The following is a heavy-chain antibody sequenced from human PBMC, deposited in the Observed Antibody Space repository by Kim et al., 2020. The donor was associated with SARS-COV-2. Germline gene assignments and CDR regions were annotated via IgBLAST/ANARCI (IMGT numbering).Heavy chain of an antibody. Sequence: GGSLRLSCAASGFTFSSYAMHWVRQAPGKGLEWVAVISYDGSNKYYADSVKGRFTISRDNSKNTLYLQMNSLRAEDTAVYYCARDLERLRWPRIDYWGQGTLVTVSS. J-gene: IGHJ4*02. D-gene: IGHD4-17*01. CDR2: ISYDGSNK. V-gene: IGHV3-30*04. CDR3: ARDLERLRWPRIDY. CDR1: GFTFSSYA.